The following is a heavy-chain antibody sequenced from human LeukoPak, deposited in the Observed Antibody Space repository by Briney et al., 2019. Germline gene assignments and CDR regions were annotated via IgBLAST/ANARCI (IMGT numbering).Heavy chain of an antibody. J-gene: IGHJ4*02. Sequence: PGGSLKLSCAASGFTFSGSTMHWVRQASGKGLEWVGRIRSKANSYATAYAASVKGRFTISRDDSKNTAYLQMNSLKTEDTAVYYCTCQHDRGYWGQGTLVTVSS. D-gene: IGHD3-10*01. CDR3: TCQHDRGY. V-gene: IGHV3-73*01. CDR2: IRSKANSYAT. CDR1: GFTFSGST.